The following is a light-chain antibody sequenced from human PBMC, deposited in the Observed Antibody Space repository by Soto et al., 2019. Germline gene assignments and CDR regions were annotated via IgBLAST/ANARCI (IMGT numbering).Light chain of an antibody. CDR3: AAWDDSLSGSYV. CDR2: RNN. CDR1: SSNIGSNY. J-gene: IGLJ1*01. Sequence: QSVLTQPPSASGTPGQRVTISCSGSSSNIGSNYVYWYQQLPGTAPKLLIYRNNQRPSGVPDRFSGSKSGTSASLAISGLRSDDETDYYCAAWDDSLSGSYVFGTRTKLTVL. V-gene: IGLV1-47*01.